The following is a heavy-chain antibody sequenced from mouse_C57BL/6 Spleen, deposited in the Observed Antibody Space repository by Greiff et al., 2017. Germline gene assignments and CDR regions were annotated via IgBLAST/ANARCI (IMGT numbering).Heavy chain of an antibody. D-gene: IGHD1-1*01. Sequence: QVQLQQPGAELVKPGASVKLSCKASGYTFTSYWMHWVKQRPGQGLEWIGMIHPNSGSTNYNAKFKSKATLTVAKSSSTAYMHLSSLTSEDSAVYYCARSGYYGSSYWYFDVWGTGTTVTVSA. V-gene: IGHV1-64*01. CDR3: ARSGYYGSSYWYFDV. J-gene: IGHJ1*03. CDR2: IHPNSGST. CDR1: GYTFTSYW.